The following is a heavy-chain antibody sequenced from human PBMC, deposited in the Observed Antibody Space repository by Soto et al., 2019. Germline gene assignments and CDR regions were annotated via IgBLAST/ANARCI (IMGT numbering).Heavy chain of an antibody. CDR1: GFTFSNAW. J-gene: IGHJ6*04. D-gene: IGHD5-12*01. CDR2: IKSKTDGGTT. CDR3: TTDPYIVATISDLYYGMDA. V-gene: IGHV3-15*07. Sequence: EVQLVESGGGLVKPGGSLRLSCAASGFTFSNAWMNWVRQAPGKGLEWVGRIKSKTDGGTTDYAAPVKGRFTISRDDSKNPLYLKMNSLKTEDTPVYYCTTDPYIVATISDLYYGMDAWAKGTTVPVSS.